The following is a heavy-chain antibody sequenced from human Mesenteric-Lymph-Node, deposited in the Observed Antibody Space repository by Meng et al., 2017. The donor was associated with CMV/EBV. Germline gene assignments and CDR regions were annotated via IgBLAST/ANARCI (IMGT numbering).Heavy chain of an antibody. CDR3: ASETSHRWINYYYYGMDV. J-gene: IGHJ6*02. CDR1: RFTVSSNY. V-gene: IGHV3-66*02. Sequence: GESLKISCAASRFTVSSNYMTWVRQAPGKGLEWVSVLYSNGITDYADSVKGRFTISRDKSTNTLYLQMNSLRPEDTAIYYCASETSHRWINYYYYGMDVWGQGTTVTVSS. CDR2: LYSNGIT. D-gene: IGHD5-12*01.